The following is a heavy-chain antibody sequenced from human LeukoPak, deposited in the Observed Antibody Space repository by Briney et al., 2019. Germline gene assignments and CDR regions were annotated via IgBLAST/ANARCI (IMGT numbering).Heavy chain of an antibody. CDR1: GFTFSNYW. J-gene: IGHJ6*02. CDR3: ARDLDDSSGYYHYGMDV. V-gene: IGHV3-74*01. CDR2: INSDGSGT. Sequence: PGGSLRLSCAASGFTFSNYWIHWVRQAPGKGPVWVSHINSDGSGTSYADSVKGRFTVSRDNAKNTLYLQMNSLRAEDTAVYYCARDLDDSSGYYHYGMDVWGQGTTVTVSS. D-gene: IGHD3-22*01.